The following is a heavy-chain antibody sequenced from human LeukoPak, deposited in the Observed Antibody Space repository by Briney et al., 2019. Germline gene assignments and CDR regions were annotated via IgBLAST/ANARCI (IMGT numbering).Heavy chain of an antibody. D-gene: IGHD5-18*01. CDR2: IKGDGSST. CDR3: ARDPKPGYSYGFPDVDY. Sequence: PGGSLRLSCAASGFTFSSYWMHWVRHTPGKGLVWVSRIKGDGSSTSYADSVKGRFTISRDNAKNTLYLQMNSLRAEDTAVYYCARDPKPGYSYGFPDVDYWGQGTLVTVSS. J-gene: IGHJ4*02. CDR1: GFTFSSYW. V-gene: IGHV3-74*01.